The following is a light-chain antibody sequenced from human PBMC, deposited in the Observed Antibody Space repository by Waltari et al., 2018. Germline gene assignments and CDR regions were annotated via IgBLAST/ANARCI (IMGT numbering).Light chain of an antibody. CDR1: SGSLSTTSY. J-gene: IGLJ3*02. V-gene: IGLV8-61*01. Sequence: QTVVTQEPSLSVSPGGTVTLTCALSSGSLSTTSYATWHQQTPGQAPRTPVYKAYARSSGVPDRFSGSILGNTAALTITGAQADYESDYYCALYMGSGICVFGGGTRLTVL. CDR3: ALYMGSGICV. CDR2: KAY.